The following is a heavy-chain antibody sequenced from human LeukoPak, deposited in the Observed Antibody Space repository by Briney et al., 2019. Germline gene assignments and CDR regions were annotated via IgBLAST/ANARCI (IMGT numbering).Heavy chain of an antibody. CDR3: ARGRGGRDYFDY. J-gene: IGHJ4*02. Sequence: PSQTLSLTCTVSGGSISSGDYYWSWIRQPPGKGLEWIGYIYYGGSTYYNPSLKSRVTIPVDTSKNQFSLKLSSVAAADTAVYYCARGRGGRDYFDYWGQGTLVTVSS. CDR2: IYYGGST. CDR1: GGSISSGDYY. V-gene: IGHV4-30-4*08. D-gene: IGHD3-16*01.